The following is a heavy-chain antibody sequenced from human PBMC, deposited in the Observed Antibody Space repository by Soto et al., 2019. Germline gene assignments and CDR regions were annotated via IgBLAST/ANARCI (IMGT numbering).Heavy chain of an antibody. CDR1: GFTFSSYS. CDR2: ISSSSSTI. J-gene: IGHJ4*02. CDR3: AIDSGYSSGWYGATGDY. V-gene: IGHV3-48*02. D-gene: IGHD6-19*01. Sequence: EVQLVESGGGLVQPGGSLRLSCAASGFTFSSYSMNWVRQAPGKGLEWVSYISSSSSTIYYADSVKGRFTISRDNAKNSLYLQMNSLSDEDTAVYYCAIDSGYSSGWYGATGDYWGQGTLVTVSS.